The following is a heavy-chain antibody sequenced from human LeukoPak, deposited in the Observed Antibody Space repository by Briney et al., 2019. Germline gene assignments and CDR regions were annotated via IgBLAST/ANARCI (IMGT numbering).Heavy chain of an antibody. CDR3: AKDAGHSIAAAGGNFQH. CDR2: ISWNSGSI. J-gene: IGHJ1*01. V-gene: IGHV3-9*01. Sequence: GGSLRLSCAASGFTFDDYAMHWVRQAPGKGLEWVSGISWNSGSIGYADSVKGRFTISRDNAKNSLYLQMNSLRAEDTALYYCAKDAGHSIAAAGGNFQHWGQGTLVTASS. CDR1: GFTFDDYA. D-gene: IGHD6-13*01.